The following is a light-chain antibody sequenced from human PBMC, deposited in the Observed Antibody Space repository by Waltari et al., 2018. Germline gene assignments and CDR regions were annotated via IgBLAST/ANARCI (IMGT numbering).Light chain of an antibody. CDR3: CSYGGSSTWV. CDR1: SSDVGSYNL. V-gene: IGLV2-23*01. J-gene: IGLJ3*02. CDR2: EGT. Sequence: QSALIQPASVSGSPGQSITISCIGISSDVGSYNLVSWYQHHPDKAPKLMIYEGTKRPSGVSNRFSGSKSGNTASLIISGLQAEDEGDYYCSYGGSSTWVFGGGTKLTVL.